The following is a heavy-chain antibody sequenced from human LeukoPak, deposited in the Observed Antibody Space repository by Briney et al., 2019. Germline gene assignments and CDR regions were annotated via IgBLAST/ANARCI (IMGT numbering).Heavy chain of an antibody. Sequence: GGSLRLSCAASGFTFSSYEMNWVRQAPGKGLEWVSYISSSGSTIYHADSVKGRFTISRDNAKNSLYLQMNSLRAEDTAVYYCAMDTAMQFDYWGQGTLVTVSS. J-gene: IGHJ4*02. V-gene: IGHV3-48*03. CDR3: AMDTAMQFDY. CDR2: ISSSGSTI. CDR1: GFTFSSYE. D-gene: IGHD5-18*01.